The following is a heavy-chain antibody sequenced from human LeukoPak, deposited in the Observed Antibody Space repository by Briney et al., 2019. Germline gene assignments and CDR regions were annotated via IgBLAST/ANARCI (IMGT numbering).Heavy chain of an antibody. CDR1: GFTFSYYG. Sequence: GGSLRLSCAASGFTFSYYGMHWVRQAPGKGLEGVAVISYDGSDKYYADSVKGRFTITRDNSKNTLYLQMNSLRAEDTAVYFCAKDDYYDSSGDPNWFDPWGQGTLVTVSS. CDR2: ISYDGSDK. CDR3: AKDDYYDSSGDPNWFDP. J-gene: IGHJ5*02. V-gene: IGHV3-30*18. D-gene: IGHD3-22*01.